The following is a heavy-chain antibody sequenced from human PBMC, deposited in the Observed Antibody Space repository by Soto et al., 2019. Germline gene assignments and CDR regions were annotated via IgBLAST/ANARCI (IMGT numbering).Heavy chain of an antibody. V-gene: IGHV4-30-4*01. CDR1: GDSISSGNKY. J-gene: IGHJ6*02. CDR2: IFSSGTT. D-gene: IGHD3-16*01. CDR3: ARVPSPFDYYYAMDV. Sequence: SETLSLTCTVSGDSISSGNKYWSWIRQAPGKGLEWIGYIFSSGTTYYNPSLKSRLTMSLDTSQNQFSLRLASVTDADSAVYYCARVPSPFDYYYAMDVWGQGTRSPSP.